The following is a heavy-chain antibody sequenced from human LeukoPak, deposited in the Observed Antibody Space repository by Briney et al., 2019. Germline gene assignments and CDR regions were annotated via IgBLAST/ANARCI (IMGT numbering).Heavy chain of an antibody. J-gene: IGHJ6*03. CDR2: INHSGST. CDR1: GGSLSGYY. D-gene: IGHD2-2*01. V-gene: IGHV4-34*01. CDR3: ARSIVVVPAAMGDYYYYYMDV. Sequence: SETLSLTCAVYGGSLSGYYWSWIRQPPGKGLEWIGEINHSGSTNYNPSLKSRVTISVDTSKNQFSLKLSSVTAADTAVYYCARSIVVVPAAMGDYYYYYMDVWGKGTTVTVSS.